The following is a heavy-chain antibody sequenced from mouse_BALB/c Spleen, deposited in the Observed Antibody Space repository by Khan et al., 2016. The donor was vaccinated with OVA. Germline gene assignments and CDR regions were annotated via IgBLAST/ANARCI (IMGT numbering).Heavy chain of an antibody. D-gene: IGHD2-14*01. CDR3: VSAGAADRYDCSIDF. J-gene: IGHJ1*03. CDR1: GYTFTSYT. CDR2: INPSNTYT. Sequence: QVQLKQSGAELARPGATVKMSCKASGYTFTSYTMHWVKQRPGQGLEWIGYINPSNTYTNYNQKFKEKATLTADNSSNTAYLQLSSLTSEDPAASDCVSAGAADRYDCSIDFWGTGTTVTVSS. V-gene: IGHV1-4*01.